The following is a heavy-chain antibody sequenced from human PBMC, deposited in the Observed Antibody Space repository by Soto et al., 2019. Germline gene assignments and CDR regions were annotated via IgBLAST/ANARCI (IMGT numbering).Heavy chain of an antibody. J-gene: IGHJ4*02. CDR2: INSGGTVA. CDR3: AISTGGFGGLFDVPSDY. Sequence: EVQLLESGGGLVQPGESLRLSCAASGFTYESYAMSWVRQAPGKGLEWVSGINSGGTVAHYADSVKGRFAISRDNSKYTLSMEMNSLRADDTCLYYCAISTGGFGGLFDVPSDYWGQGTLVTVSS. D-gene: IGHD3-16*01. V-gene: IGHV3-23*03. CDR1: GFTYESYA.